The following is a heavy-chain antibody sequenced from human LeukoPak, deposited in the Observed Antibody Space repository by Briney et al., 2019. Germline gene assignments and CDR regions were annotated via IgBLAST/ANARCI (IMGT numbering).Heavy chain of an antibody. CDR1: GITFSTYS. V-gene: IGHV3-53*01. CDR2: IYSGGST. D-gene: IGHD5-12*01. J-gene: IGHJ4*02. CDR3: ARGSGYDW. Sequence: GGSLRLSCASSGITFSTYSMNWVRQAPGKELEWVSVIYSGGSTYYADSVKGRFTISRDNSKNTLYLQMNSLRAEDTAVYYCARGSGYDWWGQGTLVTVSS.